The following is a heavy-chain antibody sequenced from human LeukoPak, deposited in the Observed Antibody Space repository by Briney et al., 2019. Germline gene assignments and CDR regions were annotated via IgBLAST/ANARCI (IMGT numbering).Heavy chain of an antibody. J-gene: IGHJ4*02. D-gene: IGHD3-22*01. CDR1: GGSIDSYY. CDR3: ARGPPLSARVPTNSLDYDSSGYPTLYFDY. V-gene: IGHV4-59*01. Sequence: NPSETLSLTCTISGGSIDSYYWSWIRQPPGKGLEWIGYIYYSGSTNYNPSLKSRVTISVDTSKNQFSLKLSSVTAADTAVYYCARGPPLSARVPTNSLDYDSSGYPTLYFDYWGQGTLVTVSS. CDR2: IYYSGST.